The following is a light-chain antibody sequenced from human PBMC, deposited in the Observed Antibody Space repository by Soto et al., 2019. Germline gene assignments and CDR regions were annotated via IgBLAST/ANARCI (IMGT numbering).Light chain of an antibody. CDR1: TSDVGGFDY. CDR2: DVS. Sequence: QSVLTQPASVSGSPGQSITLSCTGTTSDVGGFDYVSWYQQHPGKAPKLMIFDVSNRPSGVSDRFSGSKSGNTASLTISGLQAEDEADYYCSSYTPTGTQVFXTGTKVTVL. CDR3: SSYTPTGTQV. V-gene: IGLV2-14*03. J-gene: IGLJ1*01.